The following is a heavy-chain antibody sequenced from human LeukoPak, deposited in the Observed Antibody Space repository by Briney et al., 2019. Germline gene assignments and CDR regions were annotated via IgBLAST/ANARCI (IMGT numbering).Heavy chain of an antibody. J-gene: IGHJ4*02. CDR2: INPNSGGT. V-gene: IGHV1-2*04. Sequence: MGWINPNSGGTNYAQKFQGWVTMTRDTSISTAYMELSRLRSDDTAVYYCARLDYYDSSGQDYWGQGTLVTVSS. CDR3: ARLDYYDSSGQDY. D-gene: IGHD3-22*01.